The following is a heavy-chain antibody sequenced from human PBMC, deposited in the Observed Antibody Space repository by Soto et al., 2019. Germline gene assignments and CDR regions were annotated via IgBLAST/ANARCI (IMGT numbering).Heavy chain of an antibody. J-gene: IGHJ4*02. Sequence: QVQLVESGGGVVQPGRSLRLSCTTSGITFSSYTMHWVRQAPGKGLEWVALISFDASDKYYADSVKGRFSISRDNSKNTLVLQMDSLRPDDTAVYYCARDRLRLGELSLIGDFDYWGRGTLVAVSS. CDR2: ISFDASDK. V-gene: IGHV3-30*01. CDR3: ARDRLRLGELSLIGDFDY. D-gene: IGHD3-16*02. CDR1: GITFSSYT.